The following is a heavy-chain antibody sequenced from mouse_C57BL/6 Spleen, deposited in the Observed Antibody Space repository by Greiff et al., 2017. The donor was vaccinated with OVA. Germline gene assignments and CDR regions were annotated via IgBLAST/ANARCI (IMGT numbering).Heavy chain of an antibody. D-gene: IGHD2-1*01. V-gene: IGHV5-9*01. CDR1: GFTFSSYT. CDR2: ISGGGGNT. CDR3: ARHLIYYGNYWYFDV. Sequence: EVKVEESGGGLVKPGGSLKLSCAASGFTFSSYTMSWVRQTPEKRLEWVATISGGGGNTYYPDSVKGRFTISRDNAKNTLYLQMSSLRSEDTALYYCARHLIYYGNYWYFDVWGTGTTVTVSS. J-gene: IGHJ1*03.